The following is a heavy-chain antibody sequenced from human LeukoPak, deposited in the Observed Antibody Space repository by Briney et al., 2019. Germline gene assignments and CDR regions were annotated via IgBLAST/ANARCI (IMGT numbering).Heavy chain of an antibody. D-gene: IGHD4-11*01. V-gene: IGHV3-72*01. CDR3: ARGKNSFDF. J-gene: IGHJ4*02. Sequence: GRSLRLSCAASGFTFRDYNMDWVRQAPGKGLEWVARVGPYTHITKYGAAVRGRFTISRDDSSNSVFLQMNSLKSDDTAVYYCARGKNSFDFWGQGTLVTVSS. CDR2: VGPYTHIT. CDR1: GFTFRDYN.